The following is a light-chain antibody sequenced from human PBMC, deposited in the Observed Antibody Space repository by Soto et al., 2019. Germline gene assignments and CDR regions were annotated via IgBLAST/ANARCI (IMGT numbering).Light chain of an antibody. J-gene: IGKJ2*03. CDR2: GAS. V-gene: IGKV3-15*01. Sequence: EIVLKQSPGTLSLSPGERATLSCRASQSVSSNLAWYQQKPGQAPRLLIYGASTRATGIPARFSGSGSETEFTLTISSLQSEDFAVYHCQQYSNWPQSFGQGTKVDIK. CDR1: QSVSSN. CDR3: QQYSNWPQS.